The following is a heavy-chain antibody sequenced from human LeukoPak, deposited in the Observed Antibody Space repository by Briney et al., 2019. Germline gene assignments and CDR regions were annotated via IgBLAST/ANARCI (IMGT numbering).Heavy chain of an antibody. V-gene: IGHV6-1*01. J-gene: IGHJ4*02. CDR2: TYYNSNWYN. CDR1: GDSVSTKNAG. Sequence: QTLSLTCAISGDSVSTKNAGWNWIRQSPSRGLEWLGRTYYNSNWYNNYAVSVKSRITINPDTSKNQFSLRLNFVTPEDTAVYYCSRGWLQQGFDSWGQGTLVTVSP. CDR3: SRGWLQQGFDS. D-gene: IGHD5-24*01.